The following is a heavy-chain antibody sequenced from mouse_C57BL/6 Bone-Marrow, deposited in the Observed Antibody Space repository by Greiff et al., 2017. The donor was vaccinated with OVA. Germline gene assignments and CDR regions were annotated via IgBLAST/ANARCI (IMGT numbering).Heavy chain of an antibody. J-gene: IGHJ2*01. CDR1: GYTFASYW. CDR2: IYPGGGSP. D-gene: IGHD4-1*01. Sequence: VQLQQPGAALVKPGASVKMSCQASGYTFASYWITWLKQRPGQGLEWSGDIYPGGGSPTYNEKFKGKATLTVDTSTSTAYMQLSSLTSEDSAVYYCDRELTGDDWGKGTTLTVSS. CDR3: DRELTGDD. V-gene: IGHV1-55*01.